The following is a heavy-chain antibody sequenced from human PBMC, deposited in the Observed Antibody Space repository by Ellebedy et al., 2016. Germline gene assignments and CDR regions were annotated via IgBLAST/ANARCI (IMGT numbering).Heavy chain of an antibody. Sequence: ASVKVSCXASGYTFTGYYMHWVRQAHGQGLEWMGWINPNSGGTNYAQKFQGRVTMTRDTSISTAYMELSRLRSDDTAVYYCARDRGLYYDSSGYYLYWGQGTLVTVSS. CDR1: GYTFTGYY. CDR2: INPNSGGT. J-gene: IGHJ4*02. CDR3: ARDRGLYYDSSGYYLY. V-gene: IGHV1-2*02. D-gene: IGHD3-22*01.